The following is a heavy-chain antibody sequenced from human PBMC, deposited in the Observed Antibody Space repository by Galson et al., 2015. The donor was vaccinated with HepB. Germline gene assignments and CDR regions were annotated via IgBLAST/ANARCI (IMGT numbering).Heavy chain of an antibody. D-gene: IGHD4-11*01. Sequence: LSLTCTVSGGSISSYYWSWIRQPPGKGLEWIGYIYYSGSTNYNPSLKSRVTISVDTSKNQFSLKLSSVTAADTAVYYCARGTVISYYMDVWGKGTTVTVSS. CDR2: IYYSGST. V-gene: IGHV4-59*01. CDR1: GGSISSYY. CDR3: ARGTVISYYMDV. J-gene: IGHJ6*03.